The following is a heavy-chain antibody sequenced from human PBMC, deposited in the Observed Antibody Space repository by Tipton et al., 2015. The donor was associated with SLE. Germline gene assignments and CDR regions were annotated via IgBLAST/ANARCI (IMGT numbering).Heavy chain of an antibody. CDR1: GGSFSGYY. CDR3: ARVGLAAPGDY. CDR2: INHSGST. J-gene: IGHJ4*02. Sequence: LRLSCAVYGGSFSGYYWSWIRQPPGKGLEWTGEINHSGSTNSNPSLKSRVTISVDTSKNQFSLKLSSVTAADTAVYYCARVGLAAPGDYWGQGTLVTVSS. V-gene: IGHV4-34*01. D-gene: IGHD6-13*01.